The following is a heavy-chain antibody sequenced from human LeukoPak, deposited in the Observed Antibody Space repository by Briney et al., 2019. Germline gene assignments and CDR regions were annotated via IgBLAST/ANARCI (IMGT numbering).Heavy chain of an antibody. Sequence: GASVKVSCKASGYTFTSYGISWVRQAPGQGLEWMGWMNPNSGNTGYAQKFQGRVTMTRNTSISTAYMELSSLRSEDTAVYYCARSRGRSASIAARPLDYWGQGTLVTVSS. J-gene: IGHJ4*02. D-gene: IGHD6-6*01. V-gene: IGHV1-8*02. CDR1: GYTFTSYG. CDR3: ARSRGRSASIAARPLDY. CDR2: MNPNSGNT.